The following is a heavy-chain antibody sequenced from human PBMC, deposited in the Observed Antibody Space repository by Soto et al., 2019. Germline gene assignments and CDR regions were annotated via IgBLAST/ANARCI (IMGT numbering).Heavy chain of an antibody. Sequence: HGESLKIGWKGSGYRFNDDWIAWVHQMPGKGRGWMGIIYPDDSETKYSPSFQGQVTMSAGKSINTAYLQWSSLKASATARDCGASHRRESTVNRELDCWGQGPLVNVCS. CDR1: GYRFNDDW. J-gene: IGHJ4*02. D-gene: IGHD3-10*01. CDR2: IYPDDSET. V-gene: IGHV5-51*07. CDR3: ASHRRESTVNRELDC.